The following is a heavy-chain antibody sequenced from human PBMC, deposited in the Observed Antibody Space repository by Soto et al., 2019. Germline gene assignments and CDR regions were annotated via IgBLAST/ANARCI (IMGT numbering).Heavy chain of an antibody. CDR1: GFTFSSYA. D-gene: IGHD2-2*01. Sequence: GGSLRLSCAASGFTFSSYAMHWVRQAPGKGLEWVAIISYDGSNKYYADSVKGRFTISRDNSKNTLYLQMNSLRAEDTAVYYCAREDRDIVVVPAAILPDYWGQGTLVTVSS. CDR2: ISYDGSNK. V-gene: IGHV3-30-3*01. J-gene: IGHJ4*02. CDR3: AREDRDIVVVPAAILPDY.